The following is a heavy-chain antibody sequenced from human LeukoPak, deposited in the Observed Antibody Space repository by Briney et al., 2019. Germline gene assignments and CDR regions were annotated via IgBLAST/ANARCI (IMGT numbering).Heavy chain of an antibody. Sequence: SETLSLTCTVSGGSISSGDYYWSWIRQPPGKGLGWIGYIYYSGSTYYNPSLKSRVTISVDTSKNQFSLKLNSVTAADTAVYYCATSIVGLTYDEHFQHWGQGTLVTVSS. D-gene: IGHD1-26*01. J-gene: IGHJ1*01. CDR1: GGSISSGDYY. V-gene: IGHV4-30-4*01. CDR2: IYYSGST. CDR3: ATSIVGLTYDEHFQH.